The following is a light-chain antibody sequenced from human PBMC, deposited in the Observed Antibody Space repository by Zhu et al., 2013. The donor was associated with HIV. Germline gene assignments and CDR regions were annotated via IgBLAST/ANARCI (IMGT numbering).Light chain of an antibody. J-gene: IGKJ2*03. CDR2: GAS. V-gene: IGKV3-20*01. Sequence: EIVMTQSPATLSVSPGERATLSCRASQSIGNSLAWYQQIPGQAPRLLIYGASSRATDIPDRFIGSGSGTDFTLTISRLEPEDSAVYYCQQYGNSPPYSFGQGTRLEIK. CDR3: QQYGNSPPYS. CDR1: QSIGNS.